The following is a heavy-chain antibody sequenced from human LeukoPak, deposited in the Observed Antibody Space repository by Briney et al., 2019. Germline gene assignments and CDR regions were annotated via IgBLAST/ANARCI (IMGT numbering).Heavy chain of an antibody. V-gene: IGHV4-59*08. CDR3: ARSRGYSYGTTFLDY. D-gene: IGHD5-18*01. J-gene: IGHJ4*02. CDR2: IYYSGST. CDR1: GGSISSYY. Sequence: SETLSLTCTVSGGSISSYYWSWIRQPPGEGLDWIGYIYYSGSTNYNPSLKSRVTISVDTSKNQFSLKLSSVTAADTAVYYCARSRGYSYGTTFLDYWGQGTLVTVSS.